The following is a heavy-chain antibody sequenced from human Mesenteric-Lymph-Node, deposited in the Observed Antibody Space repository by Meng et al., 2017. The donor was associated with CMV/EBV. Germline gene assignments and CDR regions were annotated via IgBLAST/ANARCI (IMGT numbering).Heavy chain of an antibody. D-gene: IGHD1-1*01. V-gene: IGHV4-4*02. Sequence: LTGVVSGASISSSSNWWSWVRQPPGKGLEWIGEIYHTGNTHYNPSLKSRVTMSIDESKNQFSLKLSSVTAADTAVFYCARLLEGTFDPWGQGTLVTVSS. CDR3: ARLLEGTFDP. CDR2: IYHTGNT. J-gene: IGHJ5*02. CDR1: GASISSSSNW.